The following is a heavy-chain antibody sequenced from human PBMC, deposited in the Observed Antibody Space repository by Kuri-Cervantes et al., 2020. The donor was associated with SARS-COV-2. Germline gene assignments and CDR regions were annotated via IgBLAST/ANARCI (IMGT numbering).Heavy chain of an antibody. CDR2: ISSSGSTI. V-gene: IGHV3-11*01. D-gene: IGHD3-10*01. Sequence: GESLKISCAASGFTFSDYYMSWIRQAPGKGLEWVSYISSSGSTICYADSVKGRFTISRDNAKNSLYLQMNSLRAEDTAVYYCAKNRGITIVDYFDYWGQGTLVTVSS. CDR1: GFTFSDYY. J-gene: IGHJ4*02. CDR3: AKNRGITIVDYFDY.